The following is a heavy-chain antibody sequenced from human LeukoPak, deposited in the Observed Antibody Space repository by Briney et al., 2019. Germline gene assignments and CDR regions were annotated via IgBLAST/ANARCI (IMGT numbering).Heavy chain of an antibody. CDR1: GFTFSSYA. J-gene: IGHJ4*02. V-gene: IGHV3-23*01. CDR2: ISGSGGST. CDR3: AKDPPRSRELPDSIDY. D-gene: IGHD1-26*01. Sequence: GGSLRLSCAASGFTFSSYAMSWVRQAPGKGLEWVSAISGSGGSTYYADSVKGRFTISRDNSKNTLYLQMNSLRAEDTAVYYCAKDPPRSRELPDSIDYWGQGTLVTVSS.